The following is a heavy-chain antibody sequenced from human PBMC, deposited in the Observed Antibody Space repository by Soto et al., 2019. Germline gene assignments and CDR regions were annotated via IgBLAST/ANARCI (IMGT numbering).Heavy chain of an antibody. V-gene: IGHV3-43D*04. D-gene: IGHD2-15*01. CDR3: AKDLSKRYCSGGSCYRNYYGMDV. J-gene: IGHJ6*02. CDR1: VFTFGDYA. CDR2: ISWDGGST. Sequence: GWSLRLSCASSVFTFGDYAMHWVRQAPGKGLEWVSLISWDGGSTYYADSVKGRFTISRDNSKNSLYLQMNSLRAEDTALYYCAKDLSKRYCSGGSCYRNYYGMDVWGQGTTVTVSS.